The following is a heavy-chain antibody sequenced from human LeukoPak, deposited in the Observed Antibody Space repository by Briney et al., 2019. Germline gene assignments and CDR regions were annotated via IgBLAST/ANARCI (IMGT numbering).Heavy chain of an antibody. CDR2: IYYSGST. D-gene: IGHD3-9*01. J-gene: IGHJ6*03. CDR3: ARTVNYYDILTGYPLYYYYYYMDV. CDR1: GLTFSNAW. V-gene: IGHV4-4*02. Sequence: GSLRLSCAASGLTFSNAWMSWVRQAPGKGLEWIGSIYYSGSTYYNPSLKSRVTISVDTSKNQFSLKLSSVTAADTAVYYCARTVNYYDILTGYPLYYYYYYMDVWGKGTTVTISS.